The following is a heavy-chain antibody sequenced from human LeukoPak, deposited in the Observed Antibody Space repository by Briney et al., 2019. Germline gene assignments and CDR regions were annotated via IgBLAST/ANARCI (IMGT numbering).Heavy chain of an antibody. CDR3: ARHYRPRSSSWYDY. Sequence: SETLSLTCTVSGGSISSYYWSWIRQPPGKGLEWIGSIYYSGSTYYNPSLKSRVTISVDTSKNQFSLKLSSVTAADTAVYYCARHYRPRSSSWYDYWGQGTLVTVSS. V-gene: IGHV4-59*05. CDR1: GGSISSYY. D-gene: IGHD6-13*01. J-gene: IGHJ4*02. CDR2: IYYSGST.